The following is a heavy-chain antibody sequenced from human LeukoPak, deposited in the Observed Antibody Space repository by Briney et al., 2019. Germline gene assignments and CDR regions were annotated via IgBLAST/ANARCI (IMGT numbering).Heavy chain of an antibody. D-gene: IGHD1-1*01. CDR3: IREVQVRASASLGL. CDR2: MNSAGTTI. CDR1: GFTISGFW. Sequence: GGSLRLSCAASGFTISGFWMHWVRQVPGEGLVWVARMNSAGTTINYADSVKGRFTISRDNVRNTLHLQMNNLSLEDTAVYFCIREVQVRASASLGLWGRGTLVTVS. J-gene: IGHJ4*01. V-gene: IGHV3-74*01.